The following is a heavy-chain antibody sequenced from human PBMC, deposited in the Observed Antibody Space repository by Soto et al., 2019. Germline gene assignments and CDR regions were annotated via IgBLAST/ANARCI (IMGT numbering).Heavy chain of an antibody. CDR2: IYQSGVT. Sequence: SETLSLTCNMSGDSYSISTYSWSWIRQPPGKALQWIGFIYQSGVTSYNPSLASRVSISLDRSNNQCSLKLKSVTAADTAVYFWAGMPYTSGLRFDPWGPGTLVTSPQ. V-gene: IGHV4-30-2*01. J-gene: IGHJ5*02. D-gene: IGHD6-19*01. CDR3: AGMPYTSGLRFDP. CDR1: GDSYSISTYS.